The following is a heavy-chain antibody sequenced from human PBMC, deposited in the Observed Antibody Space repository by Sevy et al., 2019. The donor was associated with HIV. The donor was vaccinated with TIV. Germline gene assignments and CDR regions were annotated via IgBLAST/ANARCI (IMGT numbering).Heavy chain of an antibody. V-gene: IGHV1-24*01. D-gene: IGHD3-22*01. CDR3: ATDSVLLKGRYYDSSGYYLHY. Sequence: ASVKVSCKVSGYIFTELSMHWVRQAPGKGLEWMGGFDPEDGETIYAQKFQGRVTMTDDTSTDTAYMDLSSLRSEDTGVYYCATDSVLLKGRYYDSSGYYLHYWGQGTLVTVSS. J-gene: IGHJ4*02. CDR2: FDPEDGET. CDR1: GYIFTELS.